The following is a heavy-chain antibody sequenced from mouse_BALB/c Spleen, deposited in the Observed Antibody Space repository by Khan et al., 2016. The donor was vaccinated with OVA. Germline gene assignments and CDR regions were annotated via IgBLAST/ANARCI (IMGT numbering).Heavy chain of an antibody. CDR3: ARDYWFAY. V-gene: IGHV5-6-5*01. Sequence: VQLKQSGGGLVKPGGSLKLSCAASGFTFSNYAMSWVRQSPEKRLEWVASISSGDSTYYPDSVKGRLTISRDKARNILYLQMSSLRSEDTAMYYCARDYWFAYWGNGTLVTVSA. J-gene: IGHJ3*01. CDR1: GFTFSNYA. CDR2: ISSGDST.